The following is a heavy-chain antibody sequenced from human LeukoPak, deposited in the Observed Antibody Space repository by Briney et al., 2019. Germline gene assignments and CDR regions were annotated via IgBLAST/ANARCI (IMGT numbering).Heavy chain of an antibody. CDR3: ARGVKGVVVPAALDI. CDR1: GGTFSSYA. J-gene: IGHJ3*02. Sequence: SVKVACKASGGTFSSYAISWVRQAPGQGLEWMGGIIPIFGTANYAQKFQGRVTITADESTSTAYMELSSLRSEDTAVYYCARGVKGVVVPAALDIWGQGTMVTVSS. CDR2: IIPIFGTA. D-gene: IGHD2-2*01. V-gene: IGHV1-69*01.